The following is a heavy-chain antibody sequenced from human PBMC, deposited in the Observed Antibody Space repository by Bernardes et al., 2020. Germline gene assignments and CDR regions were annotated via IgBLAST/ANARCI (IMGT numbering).Heavy chain of an antibody. Sequence: GSLRLSCAASGFTVSSNYMSWVRQAPGKGLEWVSVIYSGGSTYYADSVKGRFTISRDNSKNTLYLQMNSLRAEDTAVYYCARGSDFWSGYYNYWGQGTLVTVSS. D-gene: IGHD3-3*01. J-gene: IGHJ4*02. CDR1: GFTVSSNY. CDR2: IYSGGST. V-gene: IGHV3-53*01. CDR3: ARGSDFWSGYYNY.